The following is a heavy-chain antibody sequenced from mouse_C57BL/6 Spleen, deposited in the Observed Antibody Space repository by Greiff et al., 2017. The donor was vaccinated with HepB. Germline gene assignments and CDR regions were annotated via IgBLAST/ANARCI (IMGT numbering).Heavy chain of an antibody. J-gene: IGHJ4*01. D-gene: IGHD2-2*01. Sequence: QVQLQQPGAELVKPGASVKLSCTASGYTFTSYWMHWVKQRPGQGLEWIGMIHPNSGSTNYNEKFKSKATLTVDKSSSTAYMQLSSLTSEDSAVYYCARRGYLLWLKDYAMDYWGQGTSVTVSS. CDR2: IHPNSGST. V-gene: IGHV1-64*01. CDR3: ARRGYLLWLKDYAMDY. CDR1: GYTFTSYW.